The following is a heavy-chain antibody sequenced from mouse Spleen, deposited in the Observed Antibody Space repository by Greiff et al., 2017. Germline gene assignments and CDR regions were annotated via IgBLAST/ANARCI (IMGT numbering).Heavy chain of an antibody. CDR1: GYTFTSYW. Sequence: QVQLQQPGAELVKPGASVKLSCKASGYTFTSYWMHWVKQRPGQGLEWIGMIHPNSGSTNYNEKFKSKATLTVDKSSNTAYMQLSSLTTEDSAIYYCARLGTGTGLDYWGQGTTLTVSS. CDR3: ARLGTGTGLDY. CDR2: IHPNSGST. J-gene: IGHJ2*01. D-gene: IGHD4-1*01. V-gene: IGHV1-64*01.